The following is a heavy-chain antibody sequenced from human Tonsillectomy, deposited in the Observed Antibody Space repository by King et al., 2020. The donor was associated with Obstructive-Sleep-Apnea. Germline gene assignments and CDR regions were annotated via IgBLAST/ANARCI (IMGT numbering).Heavy chain of an antibody. Sequence: VQLQESGPGLVKPSQTLSLTCTVSGGSISSGGYYWSWIRRHPGKGLEWIGYIYYSVSTYYNPSLKSRVTISVDTSKNQFSLKLSAVTAADTAVYYCARVSGSGYDNDYWGQGTLVTVSS. CDR2: IYYSVST. J-gene: IGHJ4*02. V-gene: IGHV4-31*03. CDR1: GGSISSGGYY. D-gene: IGHD3-22*01. CDR3: ARVSGSGYDNDY.